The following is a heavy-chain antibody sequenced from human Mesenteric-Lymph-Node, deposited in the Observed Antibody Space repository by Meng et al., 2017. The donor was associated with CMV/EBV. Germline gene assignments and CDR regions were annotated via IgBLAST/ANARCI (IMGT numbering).Heavy chain of an antibody. Sequence: LRLSCVASGLAFSDNGMHWVRQTPGKGLEWVAFIRNDGHIIYYADSVRGRFTVSRDNSKSTLYLQMNSLTTEDTAMYYCTKDTPVGNWGQGTLVTVSS. V-gene: IGHV3-30*02. CDR1: GLAFSDNG. J-gene: IGHJ4*02. D-gene: IGHD1-26*01. CDR2: IRNDGHII. CDR3: TKDTPVGN.